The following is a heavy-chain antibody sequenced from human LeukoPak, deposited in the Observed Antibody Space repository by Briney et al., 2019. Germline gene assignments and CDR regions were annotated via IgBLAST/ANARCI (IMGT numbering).Heavy chain of an antibody. Sequence: GGPLTLSCAASVFGFSVYRKHWVRHAPGKGLVWVAHINEDGTSASHADSVKRRFTISRDNAKNTLYRQMNNLTVEDTAVYYCARVPTTSYCFGQWGQGSLLTVSS. CDR3: ARVPTTSYCFGQ. J-gene: IGHJ4*02. CDR2: INEDGTSA. CDR1: VFGFSVYR. V-gene: IGHV3-74*01. D-gene: IGHD5-18*01.